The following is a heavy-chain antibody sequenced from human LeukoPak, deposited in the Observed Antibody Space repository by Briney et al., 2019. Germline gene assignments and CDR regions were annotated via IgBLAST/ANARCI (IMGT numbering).Heavy chain of an antibody. J-gene: IGHJ3*02. Sequence: ASVKVSCKASGYTFTGYYMHWVRQAPGQGLEWMGCINPNSGGTNYAQKFQGRVTMTRDTSISTAYMELSRLRSDDTAVYYCAREKGDSIVVEGNAFDIWGQGTMVTVSS. CDR1: GYTFTGYY. V-gene: IGHV1-2*02. CDR2: INPNSGGT. CDR3: AREKGDSIVVEGNAFDI. D-gene: IGHD2-21*01.